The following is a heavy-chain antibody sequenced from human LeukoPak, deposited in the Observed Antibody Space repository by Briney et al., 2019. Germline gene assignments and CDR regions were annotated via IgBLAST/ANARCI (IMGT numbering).Heavy chain of an antibody. CDR1: GGSISSYY. V-gene: IGHV4-59*01. CDR2: IYYSGST. D-gene: IGHD3-22*01. J-gene: IGHJ4*02. CDR3: ARARAYYYDSSGYPSPFDY. Sequence: SETLSLTCTVSGGSISSYYWSWIRQPPGKGLEWIGYIYYSGSTNYNPSLKSRVTISVDTSKNQFSLKLSSVTAADTAVYYCARARAYYYDSSGYPSPFDYWGQGTLVTVSS.